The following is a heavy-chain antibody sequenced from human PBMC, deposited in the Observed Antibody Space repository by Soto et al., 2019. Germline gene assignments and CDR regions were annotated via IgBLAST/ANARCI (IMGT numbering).Heavy chain of an antibody. J-gene: IGHJ4*02. D-gene: IGHD6-19*01. Sequence: ASVKVSCKASGGTFSSYAISWVRQAPGQGLEWMGGIIPIFGTANYAQKFQGRVTITADEYTSTAYMELSSLRSEDAAVDYCARDLNGSGWYPLFDYWGQGTLVTVSS. V-gene: IGHV1-69*13. CDR3: ARDLNGSGWYPLFDY. CDR2: IIPIFGTA. CDR1: GGTFSSYA.